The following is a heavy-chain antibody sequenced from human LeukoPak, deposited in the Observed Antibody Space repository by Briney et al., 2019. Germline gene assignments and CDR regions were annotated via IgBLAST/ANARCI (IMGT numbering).Heavy chain of an antibody. D-gene: IGHD3-22*01. CDR1: GGSISSYY. V-gene: IGHV4-4*07. CDR3: ARGENGYYYDSSGYYP. J-gene: IGHJ5*02. CDR2: IYTSGST. Sequence: SETLSLTCTVSGGSISSYYWSWIRQPAGKGLEWIGRIYTSGSTNYNPSLKSRVTISVDTSKNQFSLKLSSVTAADTAVYYCARGENGYYYDSSGYYPWGQGTLVTVSS.